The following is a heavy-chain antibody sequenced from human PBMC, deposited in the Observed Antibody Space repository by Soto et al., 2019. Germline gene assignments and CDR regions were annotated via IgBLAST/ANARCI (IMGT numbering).Heavy chain of an antibody. J-gene: IGHJ5*02. CDR3: ASGDSGYDFLWFDP. D-gene: IGHD5-12*01. CDR1: GGSISSYY. Sequence: PSETLSLTCTVSGGSISSYYWSWIRHPPGKGLEWIGYIYYSGSTNYNPSLKSRVTISVDTSKNQFSLKLSSVTAADSAVYYCASGDSGYDFLWFDPWGQGTLVTSPQ. V-gene: IGHV4-59*01. CDR2: IYYSGST.